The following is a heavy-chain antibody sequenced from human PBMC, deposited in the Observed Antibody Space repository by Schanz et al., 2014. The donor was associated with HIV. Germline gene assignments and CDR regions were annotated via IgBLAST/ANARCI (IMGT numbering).Heavy chain of an antibody. V-gene: IGHV3-33*06. Sequence: VQLVESGGGVVQPGRSLRLSCTASGFTFSSSGMHWVRQAPGKGLEWVAVIWYDGSNKYYADSVKGRFTISRDNSKNTLYLQMNSLRAEDTAVYYCAKDGSWEAFDAFDIWGQGTMVTVSS. CDR1: GFTFSSSG. CDR3: AKDGSWEAFDAFDI. D-gene: IGHD1-26*01. J-gene: IGHJ3*02. CDR2: IWYDGSNK.